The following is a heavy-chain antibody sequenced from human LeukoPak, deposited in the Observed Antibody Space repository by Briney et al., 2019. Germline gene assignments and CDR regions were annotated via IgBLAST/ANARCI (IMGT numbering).Heavy chain of an antibody. V-gene: IGHV4-4*02. CDR2: VNLQGST. CDR1: GGSITNTNY. Sequence: SETLSLTCGVSGGSITNTNYWTWVRQPPGKGLEWIGEVNLQGSTNYNPSLMGRVAISVDTSENHISLQLTSVAAADTAVYYCAREGGPYRPLDYSGQGTLVTVSS. CDR3: AREGGPYRPLDY. J-gene: IGHJ4*02.